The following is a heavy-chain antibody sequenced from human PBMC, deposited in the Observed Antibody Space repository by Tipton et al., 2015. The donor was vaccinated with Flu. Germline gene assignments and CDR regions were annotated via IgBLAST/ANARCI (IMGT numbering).Heavy chain of an antibody. V-gene: IGHV3-23*01. J-gene: IGHJ4*02. D-gene: IGHD6-13*01. CDR1: GFTFSSYA. CDR2: ISGSGDST. Sequence: SLRLSCAASGFTFSSYAMSWVRQAPGKGLEWVSGISGSGDSTYYADSVKGRFTISRDNSKNTLYLQMNSLRAEDTAVYYCANEGKLPGIADSYFDSWGRGTLFPVPS. CDR3: ANEGKLPGIADSYFDS.